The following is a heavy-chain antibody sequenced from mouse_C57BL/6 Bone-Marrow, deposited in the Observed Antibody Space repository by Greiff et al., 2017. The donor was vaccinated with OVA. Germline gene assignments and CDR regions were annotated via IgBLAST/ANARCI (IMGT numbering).Heavy chain of an antibody. CDR3: AIHDGYYVRFAY. V-gene: IGHV1-74*01. D-gene: IGHD2-3*01. CDR1: GYTFTSYW. J-gene: IGHJ3*01. CDR2: IHPSDSDT. Sequence: QVQLQQSGAELVKPGASVKVSCKASGYTFTSYWMHWVKQRPGQGLEWIGRIHPSDSDTNYNQKFKGKATLTVDTSSSTAYMQLSSLTSEDSAVYDCAIHDGYYVRFAYWGQGTLVTVSA.